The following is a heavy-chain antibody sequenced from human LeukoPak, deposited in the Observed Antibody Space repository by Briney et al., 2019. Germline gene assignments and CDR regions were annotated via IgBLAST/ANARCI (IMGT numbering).Heavy chain of an antibody. Sequence: GGSLRLSCAASGFTFSSYGMHWVRQAPGKGLEWVAVIWYDGSNKYYADSVKGRFTISRDNSKNTLYLQMNSLRVEDTAVYYCARAGYCSSTACLDYWGQGTLVTVSS. CDR1: GFTFSSYG. CDR3: ARAGYCSSTACLDY. CDR2: IWYDGSNK. D-gene: IGHD2-2*01. V-gene: IGHV3-33*01. J-gene: IGHJ4*02.